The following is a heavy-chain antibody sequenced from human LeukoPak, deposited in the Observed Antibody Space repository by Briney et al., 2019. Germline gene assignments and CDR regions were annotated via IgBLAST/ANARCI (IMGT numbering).Heavy chain of an antibody. D-gene: IGHD3-10*01. CDR2: IIPIFGTA. Sequence: GASVKVSCKASGGTFSSYAISRVRQAPGQGLEWMGGIIPIFGTANYAQKFQGRVTITADESTSTAYMELSSLRSEDTAVYYCARARPARESWFDPWGQGTLVTVSS. V-gene: IGHV1-69*13. CDR3: ARARPARESWFDP. CDR1: GGTFSSYA. J-gene: IGHJ5*02.